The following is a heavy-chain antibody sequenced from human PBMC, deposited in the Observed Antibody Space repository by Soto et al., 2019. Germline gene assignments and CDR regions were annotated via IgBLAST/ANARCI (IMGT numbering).Heavy chain of an antibody. V-gene: IGHV4-59*08. Sequence: ASETLSLTCTVSGGSISSYYWSWIRQPPGKGLEWIGYIYYSGRTNYNPSLKSRVTISVDTSKNQFSLKLCSVTAAATAVYCCARRYGSCFDIWGQGTMVTLSS. CDR1: GGSISSYY. D-gene: IGHD3-10*01. CDR3: ARRYGSCFDI. J-gene: IGHJ3*02. CDR2: IYYSGRT.